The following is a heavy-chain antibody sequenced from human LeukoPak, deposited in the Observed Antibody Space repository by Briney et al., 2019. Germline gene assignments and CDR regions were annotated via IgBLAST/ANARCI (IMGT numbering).Heavy chain of an antibody. CDR2: IYYSGST. V-gene: IGHV4-59*01. J-gene: IGHJ4*02. CDR1: GGSISSYY. Sequence: SETLSLTCTVSGGSISSYYWSWIRQPPGKGLEWIGYIYYSGSTNYNPSLKSRVTISVDTSKNQFSLKLSSVTAADTAVCYCARARKDGYNNYDYWGQGTLVTVSS. D-gene: IGHD5-24*01. CDR3: ARARKDGYNNYDY.